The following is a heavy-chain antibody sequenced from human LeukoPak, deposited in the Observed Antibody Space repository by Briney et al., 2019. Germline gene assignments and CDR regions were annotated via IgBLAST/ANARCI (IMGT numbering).Heavy chain of an antibody. CDR1: GGSIRSYY. V-gene: IGHV4-59*08. Sequence: SATLSLTRTVSGGSIRSYYWSWIRQPPGKGLEWVGYIFYSGTTDSTPSLKSRVTISVDTSKNQFSLKLSSVTAADTAVYYCARTYCSGGSCHFDYWGQGTLVTVSS. CDR2: IFYSGTT. J-gene: IGHJ4*02. D-gene: IGHD2-15*01. CDR3: ARTYCSGGSCHFDY.